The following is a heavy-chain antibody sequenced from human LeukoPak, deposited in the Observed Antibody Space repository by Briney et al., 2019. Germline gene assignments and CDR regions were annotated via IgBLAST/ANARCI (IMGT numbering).Heavy chain of an antibody. CDR2: IYYSGST. Sequence: SETLSLTCTVSGSSISSYYWSWIRQPPGKGLEWIGYIYYSGSTNYNPSLKSRVTISVDTSRNQFSLKLSSVTAADTAVYYCARGPYYGDYIPFDYWGQGTLVTVSS. V-gene: IGHV4-59*08. J-gene: IGHJ4*02. D-gene: IGHD4-17*01. CDR3: ARGPYYGDYIPFDY. CDR1: GSSISSYY.